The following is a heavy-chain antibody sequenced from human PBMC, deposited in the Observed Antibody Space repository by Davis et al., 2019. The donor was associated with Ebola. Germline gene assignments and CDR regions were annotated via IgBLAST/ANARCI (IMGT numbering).Heavy chain of an antibody. CDR1: GDSVSSRNW. V-gene: IGHV4-4*02. CDR2: INHSGST. D-gene: IGHD6-19*01. Sequence: SETLSLTCAVSGDSVSSRNWWSWIRQPPGKGLEWIGEINHSGSTNYNPSLKCRVTISIDTSKNHFSLQLSSVTAADTAVYYCARFSLAVHGTVYWGQGTLVTVSS. J-gene: IGHJ4*02. CDR3: ARFSLAVHGTVY.